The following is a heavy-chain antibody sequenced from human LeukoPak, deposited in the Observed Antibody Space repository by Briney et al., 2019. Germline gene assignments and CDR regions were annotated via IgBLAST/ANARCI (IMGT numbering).Heavy chain of an antibody. D-gene: IGHD5-18*01. J-gene: IGHJ6*02. V-gene: IGHV3-23*01. CDR1: GFTFTSYS. Sequence: GGSLRLSCAASGFTFTSYSMSWVRQAPGKGLEWVSGTSDRGDYTYYADSVKGRFTISRDNSKNTLYLQMNSLRAEDTAVYYCARGRKYSYGTYYYGLDVWGQGTTVTVCS. CDR3: ARGRKYSYGTYYYGLDV. CDR2: TSDRGDYT.